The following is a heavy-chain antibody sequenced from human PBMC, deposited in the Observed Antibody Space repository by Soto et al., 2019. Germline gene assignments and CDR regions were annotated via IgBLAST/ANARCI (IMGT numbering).Heavy chain of an antibody. D-gene: IGHD4-17*01. CDR1: GFTFSSYS. CDR2: ISSSSSYI. V-gene: IGHV3-21*01. CDR3: ARHLDYGDSGSDI. J-gene: IGHJ3*02. Sequence: EVQLVESGGGLVKPGGALRQSCAASGFTFSSYSMNWVRQAPGKGLEWVSSISSSSSYIYYADSVKGRFTISRDNAKNSLYLQMNSLRAEDTAVYYCARHLDYGDSGSDIWGQGTMVTVSS.